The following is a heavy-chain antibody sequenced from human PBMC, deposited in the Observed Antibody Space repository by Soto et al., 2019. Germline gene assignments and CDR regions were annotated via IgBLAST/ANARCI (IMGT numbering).Heavy chain of an antibody. CDR3: LSAGSAVS. V-gene: IGHV3-7*05. CDR2: INYDGSEK. J-gene: IGHJ4*02. Sequence: EVQLVESGGGLVQPGGSLRLSCAASGFTLSNYWMTWVRQAPGKGLEWVANINYDGSEKNYVDSVKGRFTISRDNTRNSLALQMNTLRVEDTAVYYCLSAGSAVSWGQGTLGTVSS. D-gene: IGHD3-10*01. CDR1: GFTLSNYW.